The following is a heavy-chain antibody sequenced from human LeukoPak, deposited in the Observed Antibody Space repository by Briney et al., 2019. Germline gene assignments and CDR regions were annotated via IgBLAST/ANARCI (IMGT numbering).Heavy chain of an antibody. CDR3: ARDSDYYYDSSGPLE. D-gene: IGHD3-22*01. J-gene: IGHJ4*02. V-gene: IGHV1-18*01. Sequence: ASVKVSCKASGYTFTSYGISWVRQAPGQGLEWMGWISAYNGNTNYAQKLQGRVTMTTDTSTSTAYMERRSLRSDDTAVYYCARDSDYYYDSSGPLEWGQGTLVTVSS. CDR1: GYTFTSYG. CDR2: ISAYNGNT.